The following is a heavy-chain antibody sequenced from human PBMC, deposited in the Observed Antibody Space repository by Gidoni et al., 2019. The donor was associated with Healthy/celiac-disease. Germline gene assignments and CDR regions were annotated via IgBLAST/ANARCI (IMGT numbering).Heavy chain of an antibody. CDR2: IYYSGST. CDR1: GGSISSGGYY. J-gene: IGHJ6*02. CDR3: ARSVFGSGMDV. D-gene: IGHD3-3*01. Sequence: QVQLQESGPGLVKPSQTLSLTCTVPGGSISSGGYYWSWIRQHPGKGLEWIGYIYYSGSTSSNPSLKSRVTISVDTSKNQFSLKLSSVTAADTAVYYCARSVFGSGMDVWGQGTTVTVSS. V-gene: IGHV4-31*03.